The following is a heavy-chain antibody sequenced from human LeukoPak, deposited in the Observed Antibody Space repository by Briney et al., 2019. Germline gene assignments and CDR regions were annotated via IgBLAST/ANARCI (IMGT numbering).Heavy chain of an antibody. J-gene: IGHJ4*02. CDR3: ARGHIAVAGIAYYFDY. Sequence: SETLPLTCAVYGGSFSGYYWSWIRQPPGKGLEWIGEINHSGSTNYNASLKSRVTISVDTSKNQFSLKLSSVTAADTAVYYCARGHIAVAGIAYYFDYWGQGTRVTVSS. CDR1: GGSFSGYY. V-gene: IGHV4-34*01. CDR2: INHSGST. D-gene: IGHD6-19*01.